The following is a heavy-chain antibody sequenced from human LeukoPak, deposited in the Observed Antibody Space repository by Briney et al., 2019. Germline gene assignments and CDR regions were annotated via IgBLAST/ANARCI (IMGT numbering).Heavy chain of an antibody. D-gene: IGHD6-6*01. V-gene: IGHV1-2*02. Sequence: ASVKVSCKASGYTFTGYYMHWVRQAPGQGLEWMGWINPNSGGTNYAQKFQGRVTMTRDASISTAYMELSRLRSDDTAVYYCARGIAARRDPFDYWGQGTLVTVSS. CDR2: INPNSGGT. CDR1: GYTFTGYY. J-gene: IGHJ4*02. CDR3: ARGIAARRDPFDY.